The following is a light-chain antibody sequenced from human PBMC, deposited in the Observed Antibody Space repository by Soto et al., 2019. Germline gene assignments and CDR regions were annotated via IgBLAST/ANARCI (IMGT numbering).Light chain of an antibody. CDR2: DVS. J-gene: IGLJ1*01. CDR1: SSNVGGYNY. Sequence: QSALTQPRSVSGSPGQSVTISCTGTSSNVGGYNYVSWYQQHPGKAPKLMIYDVSKRPSGVPDRFSGSKSGNTASLPISGLQAQDEADHYCCSYAGSYYVFGTGTKAPVL. CDR3: CSYAGSYYV. V-gene: IGLV2-11*01.